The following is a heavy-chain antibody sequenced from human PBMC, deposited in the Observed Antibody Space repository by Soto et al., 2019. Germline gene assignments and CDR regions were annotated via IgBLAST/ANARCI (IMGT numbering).Heavy chain of an antibody. CDR3: ARDVFYYADY. D-gene: IGHD3-10*01. CDR2: IWFDGSRK. Sequence: GGSLRLSCAASGFTFSTFGMHWVRQAPGKGLEWVAVIWFDGSRKYYADSVKGRFVISRDNPKNTLYLQMNSLRVEDTAVYYCARDVFYYADYWGQGTLVTVSS. V-gene: IGHV3-33*01. CDR1: GFTFSTFG. J-gene: IGHJ4*02.